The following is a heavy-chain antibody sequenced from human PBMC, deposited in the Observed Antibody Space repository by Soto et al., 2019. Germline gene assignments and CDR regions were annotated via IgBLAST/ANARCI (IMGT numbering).Heavy chain of an antibody. V-gene: IGHV3-7*01. CDR2: IKQDGSEK. Sequence: HPGGSLRLSCAASGFTFSSYWMSWVRQAPGKGLEWVANIKQDGSEKYYVDSVKGRFTISRDNAKNSLYLQMNSLRAEDTAVYYCARVRGTIFGVDHPRGNYFDYWGQGTLVTVSS. CDR3: ARVRGTIFGVDHPRGNYFDY. CDR1: GFTFSSYW. D-gene: IGHD3-3*01. J-gene: IGHJ4*02.